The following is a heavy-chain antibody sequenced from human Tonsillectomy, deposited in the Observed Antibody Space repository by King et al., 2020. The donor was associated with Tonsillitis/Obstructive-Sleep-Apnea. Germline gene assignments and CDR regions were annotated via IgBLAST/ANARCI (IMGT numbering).Heavy chain of an antibody. D-gene: IGHD2-2*01. CDR1: GGSFSDYY. CDR2: INHSGST. CDR3: ARGPIVVVPAAIMSAYYYYMDV. J-gene: IGHJ6*03. Sequence: VQLPQWGAGLLKPSETLSLTCAVYGGSFSDYYWSWIRQPPGKGLEWIGEINHSGSTNYNPSLKSRVTISVDTSKNQFSLTLSSVTAADTAVYYCARGPIVVVPAAIMSAYYYYMDVWGKGTTVTVSS. V-gene: IGHV4-34*01.